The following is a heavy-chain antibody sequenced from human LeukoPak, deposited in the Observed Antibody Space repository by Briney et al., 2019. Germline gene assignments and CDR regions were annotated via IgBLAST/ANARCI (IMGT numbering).Heavy chain of an antibody. J-gene: IGHJ6*03. CDR3: ARGDYYYMDV. Sequence: GGSLRLSCAASGFTFSSYEMNWVRQAPGKGLEWVSYISSSGSTIYYAGSVKGRFTISRDNAKNSLYLQMNSLRAEDTAVYYCARGDYYYMDVWGKGTTVTVSS. CDR1: GFTFSSYE. V-gene: IGHV3-48*03. CDR2: ISSSGSTI.